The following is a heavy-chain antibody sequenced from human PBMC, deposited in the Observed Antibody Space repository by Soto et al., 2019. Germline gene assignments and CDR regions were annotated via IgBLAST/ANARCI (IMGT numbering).Heavy chain of an antibody. J-gene: IGHJ4*02. Sequence: PSETLSLTCAFSGVSISSGGYSWSWIRQPPGKGLEWIGEIYHSGSTNYNPSLKSRVTISVDKSKNQFSLKLSSVTAADTAVYYCARVAVAGTRVDYWGQGTLVTVSS. V-gene: IGHV4-30-2*01. CDR1: GVSISSGGYS. CDR2: IYHSGST. CDR3: ARVAVAGTRVDY. D-gene: IGHD6-19*01.